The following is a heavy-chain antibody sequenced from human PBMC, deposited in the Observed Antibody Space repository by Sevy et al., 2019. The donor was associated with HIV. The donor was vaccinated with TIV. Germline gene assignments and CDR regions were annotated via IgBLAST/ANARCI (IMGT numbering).Heavy chain of an antibody. Sequence: GGSLRLSCAASGFTFSDYYMSWIRQAPGKGLEWISYISGSQYMIYYADFVKGRLSFSRDDAKNSLCLQMNSLRPVDSSVYFCARDLGPGYFYFWGQGTLVTVSS. CDR1: GFTFSDYY. V-gene: IGHV3-11*01. CDR2: ISGSQYMI. J-gene: IGHJ4*02. D-gene: IGHD3-3*01. CDR3: ARDLGPGYFYF.